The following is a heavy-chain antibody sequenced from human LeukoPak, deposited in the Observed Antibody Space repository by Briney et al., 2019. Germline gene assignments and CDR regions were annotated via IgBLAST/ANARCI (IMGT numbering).Heavy chain of an antibody. Sequence: GGSLRLSCAASGFTVSSNYMSWVRQAPGKGLVWVSRINNDGTTTMYADSVKGRFTLSRDNAKNTLYLQMNSLRAEDTAVYYCARVSGPGMNEYFHLWGQGTLVTVSS. CDR1: GFTVSSNY. CDR2: INNDGTTT. J-gene: IGHJ1*01. CDR3: ARVSGPGMNEYFHL. V-gene: IGHV3-74*03. D-gene: IGHD3-10*01.